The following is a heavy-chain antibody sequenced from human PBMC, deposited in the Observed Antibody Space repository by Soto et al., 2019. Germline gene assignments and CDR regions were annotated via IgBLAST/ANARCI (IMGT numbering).Heavy chain of an antibody. D-gene: IGHD6-19*01. Sequence: SETLSLTCAVSGGSINSYYWSWIRQSPEKGLEWIGYIFDSGSTNYNPSLKSRVTISVDTSKNQFSLKLSSVTAADTAVYYCARVLYSSGWYVSPAFDYWGQGTLVTVSS. CDR2: IFDSGST. CDR1: GGSINSYY. J-gene: IGHJ4*02. V-gene: IGHV4-59*01. CDR3: ARVLYSSGWYVSPAFDY.